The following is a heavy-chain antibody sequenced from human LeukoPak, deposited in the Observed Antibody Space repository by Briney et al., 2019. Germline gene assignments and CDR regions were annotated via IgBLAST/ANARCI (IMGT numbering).Heavy chain of an antibody. Sequence: PGGSMRLSCAAFGLTFSSHWMHWVRQAPGKGLEWVANIKQDGSEKYYVDSVKGRFTISRDNAKNSLYLQMNSLRAEDTAVYYCARDPYNWGQGTLVTVSS. CDR2: IKQDGSEK. V-gene: IGHV3-7*01. J-gene: IGHJ4*02. CDR1: GLTFSSHW. D-gene: IGHD1-1*01. CDR3: ARDPYN.